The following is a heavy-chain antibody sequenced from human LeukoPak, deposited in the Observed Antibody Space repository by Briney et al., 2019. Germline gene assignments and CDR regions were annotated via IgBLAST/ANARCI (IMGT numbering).Heavy chain of an antibody. CDR1: GGTFSSYA. J-gene: IGHJ6*03. Sequence: GASVKVSCKASGGTFSSYAISWVRQAPGQGLEWMGGIIPIFGTANYAQKFQGRVTITADKSTSTAYMELSSLRSEDTAVYYCASLAWGQNMDVWGKGTTVTVSS. V-gene: IGHV1-69*06. CDR3: ASLAWGQNMDV. D-gene: IGHD3-16*01. CDR2: IIPIFGTA.